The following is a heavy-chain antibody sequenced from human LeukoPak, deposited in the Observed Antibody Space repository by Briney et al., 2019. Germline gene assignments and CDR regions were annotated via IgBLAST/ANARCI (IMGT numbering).Heavy chain of an antibody. D-gene: IGHD3-10*01. V-gene: IGHV3-30*04. CDR3: ARQYYYGSGSDFDY. CDR1: GFTFSSYV. CDR2: IRYDGSNK. Sequence: GRSLRLSCAASGFTFSSYVMHWVRQAPGKGLEWVAFIRYDGSNKYYADSVKGRFTISRDNSKNTLYLQMNSLRAEDTAVYYCARQYYYGSGSDFDYWGQGTLVTVSS. J-gene: IGHJ4*02.